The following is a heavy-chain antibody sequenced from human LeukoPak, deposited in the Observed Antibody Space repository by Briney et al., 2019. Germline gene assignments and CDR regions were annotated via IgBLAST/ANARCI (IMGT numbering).Heavy chain of an antibody. V-gene: IGHV3-48*04. CDR1: GLTFSSYS. J-gene: IGHJ5*02. Sequence: GGSLRLSCAASGLTFSSYSMNWVRQAPGEGLEWVSYISSSDSGDSTIYYADSVKGRFTISRDDAKNSLYLQMNSLRAEDTAVYYCARGSARWFDPWGQGTLVTVSS. CDR2: ISSSDSGDSTI. CDR3: ARGSARWFDP.